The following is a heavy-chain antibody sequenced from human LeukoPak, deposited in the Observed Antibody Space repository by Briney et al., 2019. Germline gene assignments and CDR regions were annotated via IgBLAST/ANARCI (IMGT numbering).Heavy chain of an antibody. Sequence: SETLSLTCTVSGGSISSYYWSWIRQPPGKGLEWIGYIYYSGSTNHNPSLKSRVTISVDTSKNQFSLKLSSVTAADTAVYYCARDGITMVRGVINGAFDIWGQGTMVTVSS. CDR1: GGSISSYY. V-gene: IGHV4-59*01. J-gene: IGHJ3*02. D-gene: IGHD3-10*01. CDR3: ARDGITMVRGVINGAFDI. CDR2: IYYSGST.